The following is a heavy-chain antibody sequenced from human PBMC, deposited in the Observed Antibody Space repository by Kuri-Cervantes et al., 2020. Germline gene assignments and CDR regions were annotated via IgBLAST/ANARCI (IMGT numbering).Heavy chain of an antibody. Sequence: SVKVSCKATGGTFKNYARTWVRQAPGQGLEWMGGIIPVFGTRNYAQKFQGRVTISTDESTSTAYLELSSLRFEDTAVSYCARGGRRYDILTGYQQDYYMYVWGKGTTVTVSS. CDR1: GGTFKNYA. J-gene: IGHJ6*03. V-gene: IGHV1-69*05. CDR2: IIPVFGTR. D-gene: IGHD3-9*01. CDR3: ARGGRRYDILTGYQQDYYMYV.